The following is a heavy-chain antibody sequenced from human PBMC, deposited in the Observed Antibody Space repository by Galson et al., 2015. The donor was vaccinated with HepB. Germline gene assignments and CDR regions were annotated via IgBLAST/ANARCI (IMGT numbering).Heavy chain of an antibody. D-gene: IGHD2-8*02. CDR1: GFTFGDYA. CDR3: TRFAMGYTGGYFFDY. V-gene: IGHV3-49*04. J-gene: IGHJ4*02. CDR2: ISSKAYGGTT. Sequence: SLRLSCATSGFTFGDYAVSWVRQPPGKGLEWVGFISSKAYGGTTDYAASVKDRFTISRDDSKSIAYLQMNSLKTEDTALYYCTRFAMGYTGGYFFDYWGQGTLVTVSS.